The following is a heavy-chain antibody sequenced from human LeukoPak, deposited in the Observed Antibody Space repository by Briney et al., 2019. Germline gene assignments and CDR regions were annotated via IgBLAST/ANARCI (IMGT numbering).Heavy chain of an antibody. Sequence: GGPLRLSCAASGFTFSSYAMSWVRQAPGKGLEWVSAISGSGGSTYYADSVKGRFTISRDNSKNTLYLQMNSLRAEDTAVYYCAKDLWGAAGTGNFDYWGQGTLVTVSS. D-gene: IGHD6-13*01. V-gene: IGHV3-23*01. CDR3: AKDLWGAAGTGNFDY. CDR2: ISGSGGST. CDR1: GFTFSSYA. J-gene: IGHJ4*02.